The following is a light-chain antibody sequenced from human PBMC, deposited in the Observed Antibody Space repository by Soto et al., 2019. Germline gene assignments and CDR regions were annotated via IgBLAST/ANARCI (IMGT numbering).Light chain of an antibody. J-gene: IGLJ1*01. CDR2: EVT. CDR3: NSYTSASFYV. Sequence: QSALAQPASVSGSPGQSITISCTGTTSDIAGYNYVSWYQQHPCKAPKLLIYEVTSRASGVSHRFSGSKSGNTASLTISGLQAEDEAEYYCNSYTSASFYVFGTGTKLTVL. CDR1: TSDIAGYNY. V-gene: IGLV2-14*01.